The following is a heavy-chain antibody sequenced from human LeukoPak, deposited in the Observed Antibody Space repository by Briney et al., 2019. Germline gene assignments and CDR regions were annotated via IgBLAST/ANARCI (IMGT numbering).Heavy chain of an antibody. J-gene: IGHJ4*02. CDR3: ARVRVREQQLVLGDY. V-gene: IGHV1-18*01. CDR1: GYTFTSYG. Sequence: GASVKVSCKASGYTFTSYGISWVRQAPGQGLEWMGWISAYNGNTNYAQKLQGRVTMTTDTSTSTAYMELRSLRSDDTAVYYCARVRVREQQLVLGDYWGQGTLVTVSS. CDR2: ISAYNGNT. D-gene: IGHD6-13*01.